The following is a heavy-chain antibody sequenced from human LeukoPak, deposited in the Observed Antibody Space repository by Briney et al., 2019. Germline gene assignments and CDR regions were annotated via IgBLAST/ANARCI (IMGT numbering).Heavy chain of an antibody. CDR3: AKDAYGSFYFDY. D-gene: IGHD3-16*01. CDR2: IWYDGSEK. J-gene: IGHJ4*02. CDR1: GFTFSTYG. Sequence: GGSLRLSCAASGFTFSTYGMQWVRQAPGKGLEWVAAIWYDGSEKYYADSVKGRFTISRDSSKNTLYLQMNSLRAEDTAVYYCAKDAYGSFYFDYWGQGTLVTVSS. V-gene: IGHV3-33*06.